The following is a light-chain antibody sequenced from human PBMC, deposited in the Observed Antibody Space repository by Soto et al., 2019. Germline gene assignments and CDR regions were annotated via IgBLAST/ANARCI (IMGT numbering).Light chain of an antibody. J-gene: IGLJ1*01. CDR1: SSNIGAGYD. CDR2: GNS. CDR3: QSYDSSLSVLAPYV. Sequence: QAVVTQPPSVSGAPGQRVTISCTGSSSNIGAGYDVHWYQQLPGTAPKLLIYGNSNRPSGVPDRFSGSKSGTSASLAITGLQAEDEADYYCQSYDSSLSVLAPYVFGTGTKVTVL. V-gene: IGLV1-40*01.